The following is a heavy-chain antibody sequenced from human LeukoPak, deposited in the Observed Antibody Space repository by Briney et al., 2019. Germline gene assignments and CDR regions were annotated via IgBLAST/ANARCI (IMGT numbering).Heavy chain of an antibody. V-gene: IGHV3-33*01. J-gene: IGHJ4*02. D-gene: IGHD2-2*01. CDR1: GFTFSSYG. CDR3: ATAKGLLVPAAMGY. Sequence: GRSLRLSCAASGFTFSSYGMHWVRQAPGKGLEWVAVIWYDGSNKYYADSVKGRFTISRDNSKNTLYLQMNSLRAEDTAVYYCATAKGLLVPAAMGYWGQGTLVTVSS. CDR2: IWYDGSNK.